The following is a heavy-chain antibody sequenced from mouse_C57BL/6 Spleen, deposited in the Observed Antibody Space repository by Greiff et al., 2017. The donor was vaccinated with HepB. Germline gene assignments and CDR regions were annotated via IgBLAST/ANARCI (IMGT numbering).Heavy chain of an antibody. D-gene: IGHD2-2*01. CDR3: SSTMVTAGGAWFAY. CDR2: INPNNGGT. CDR1: GYTFTDYN. V-gene: IGHV1-18*01. J-gene: IGHJ3*01. Sequence: EVQLQQSGPELVKPGASVKIPCKASGYTFTDYNMDWVKQSHGKSLEWIGDINPNNGGTIYNQKFKGKATLTVDKSSSTAYMELRSLTSEDTAVYYYSSTMVTAGGAWFAYWGQGTLVTVSA.